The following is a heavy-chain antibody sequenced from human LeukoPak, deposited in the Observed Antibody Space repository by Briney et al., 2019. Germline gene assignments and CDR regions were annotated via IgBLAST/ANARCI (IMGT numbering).Heavy chain of an antibody. Sequence: GESLKISCKGSGYQFTNYWIAWVRQVPGKGLEWMGIIYAGDSDTKYSPSFQGQVTISVDQSNTTAFLQWSTLKSSDTAIYYCARQLKTNWAFGPWGQGTLVTVSS. CDR1: GYQFTNYW. CDR3: ARQLKTNWAFGP. V-gene: IGHV5-51*01. CDR2: IYAGDSDT. D-gene: IGHD7-27*01. J-gene: IGHJ5*02.